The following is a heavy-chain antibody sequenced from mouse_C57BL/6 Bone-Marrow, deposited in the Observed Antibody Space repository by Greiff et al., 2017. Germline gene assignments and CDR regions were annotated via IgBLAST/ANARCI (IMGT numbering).Heavy chain of an antibody. CDR1: GYSITSGYD. Sequence: EVQRVESGPGMVKPSQSLSLTCTVTGYSITSGYDWHWIRHFPGNKLEWMGYISYSGSTNYNPSLKSRISITHDTSKNHFFLKLNSVTTEDTATYCCAREKEFYYYGSSNWYFEVWGTGTTVTVAS. V-gene: IGHV3-1*01. CDR2: ISYSGST. CDR3: AREKEFYYYGSSNWYFEV. J-gene: IGHJ1*03. D-gene: IGHD1-1*01.